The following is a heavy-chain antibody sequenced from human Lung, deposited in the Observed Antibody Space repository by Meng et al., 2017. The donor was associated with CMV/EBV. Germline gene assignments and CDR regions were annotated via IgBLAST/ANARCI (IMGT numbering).Heavy chain of an antibody. CDR2: INSRSGTT. Sequence: ASXXVSXKASGYTFTNYYLHWVRQAPGQGLEWMGMINSRSGTTTYSQKFQGRISMTRDTSTSTVYLDLSSLRSEDSTVYYCAREEGSYDGSGAFEYWGQGNXVNGAS. CDR3: AREEGSYDGSGAFEY. D-gene: IGHD3-22*01. J-gene: IGHJ4*02. CDR1: GYTFTNYY. V-gene: IGHV1-46*01.